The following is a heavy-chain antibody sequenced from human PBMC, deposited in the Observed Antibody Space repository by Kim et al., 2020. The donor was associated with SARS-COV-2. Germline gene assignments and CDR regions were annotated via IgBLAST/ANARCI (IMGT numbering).Heavy chain of an antibody. CDR3: ARELVWYFDL. J-gene: IGHJ2*01. Sequence: GGSLRLSCEASGITFSLSSMAWVRQAPGKGLEWVASIPNDEAYKYYGGSVRGRFDISRDNSKNRVYLEMRSLGPDDTAVYYCARELVWYFDLWGRGTLVTV. V-gene: IGHV3-30*09. CDR2: IPNDEAYK. CDR1: GITFSLSS.